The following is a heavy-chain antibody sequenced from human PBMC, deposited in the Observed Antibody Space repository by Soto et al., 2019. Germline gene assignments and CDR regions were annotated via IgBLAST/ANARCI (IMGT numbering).Heavy chain of an antibody. V-gene: IGHV1-2*04. Sequence: ASVKVSCKASGYTFTGYYMHWVLQAPGQGLEWMGWINPNSGGTNYAQKFQGWVTMTRDTSISTAYMELSRLRSDDTAVYYCARDLRREAYMDVWGQGTTVTVSS. CDR1: GYTFTGYY. CDR2: INPNSGGT. D-gene: IGHD5-12*01. J-gene: IGHJ6*02. CDR3: ARDLRREAYMDV.